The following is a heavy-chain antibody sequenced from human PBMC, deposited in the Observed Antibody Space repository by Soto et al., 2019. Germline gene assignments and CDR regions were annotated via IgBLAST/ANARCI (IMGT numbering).Heavy chain of an antibody. D-gene: IGHD2-2*02. CDR1: GYSFTNHN. CDR3: ARGDIVVVPAAIYYYYGMDV. CDR2: INVNKGNT. J-gene: IGHJ6*02. Sequence: GASVKVSCKASGYSFTNHNIQWLRQAPGQRLECMGWINVNKGNTKYSQKFQGRVTITRDTSASTAYMELSSLRSEDTAVYYCARGDIVVVPAAIYYYYGMDVWGQGTTVTVSS. V-gene: IGHV1-3*01.